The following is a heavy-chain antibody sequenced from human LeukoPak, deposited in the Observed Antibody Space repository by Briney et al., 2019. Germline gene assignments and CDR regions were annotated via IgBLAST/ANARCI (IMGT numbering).Heavy chain of an antibody. J-gene: IGHJ4*02. CDR3: ARRDISSGWSFDY. Sequence: PSETLSLTCTVSGGSISNYHWIWIRQPAGRGREGIGQIRTSGSTNYNPPLKSRVSMSIDTPEDQASLTIRSVTAADTAFYYCARRDISSGWSFDYWGQGTLVTVHS. CDR2: IRTSGST. CDR1: GGSISNYH. D-gene: IGHD6-19*01. V-gene: IGHV4-4*07.